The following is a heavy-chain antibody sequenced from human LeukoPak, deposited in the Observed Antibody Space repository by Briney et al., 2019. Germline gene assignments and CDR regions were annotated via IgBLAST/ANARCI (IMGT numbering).Heavy chain of an antibody. J-gene: IGHJ4*02. V-gene: IGHV3-21*01. CDR2: ISSSSSYI. CDR3: ARVVDYGDYGRRELTDDY. CDR1: GFTFSSYS. Sequence: GGSLRLSCAASGFTFSSYSMYWVRQAPGKGLEWVSSISSSSSYIYYADSVKGRFTISRDNAKNSLYLQMNSLRAEDTAVYYCARVVDYGDYGRRELTDDYWGQGTLVTVS. D-gene: IGHD4-17*01.